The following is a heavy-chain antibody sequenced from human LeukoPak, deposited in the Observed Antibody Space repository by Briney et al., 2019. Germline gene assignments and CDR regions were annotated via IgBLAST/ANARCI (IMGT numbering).Heavy chain of an antibody. CDR3: AKGGGRSSYGMDV. V-gene: IGHV3-23*01. Sequence: GGSLRLSCAASGFTFSSYAMSWVRQAPGKGLEWVSAIGGSGGSTYYADSVKGRFTISRDNSKNTLYLQMNSLRAEDTAVYYCAKGGGRSSYGMDVWGQGTTVTVSS. D-gene: IGHD3-3*01. CDR2: IGGSGGST. J-gene: IGHJ6*02. CDR1: GFTFSSYA.